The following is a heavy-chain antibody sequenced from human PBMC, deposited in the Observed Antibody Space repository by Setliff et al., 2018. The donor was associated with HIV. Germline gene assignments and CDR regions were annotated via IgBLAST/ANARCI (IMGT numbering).Heavy chain of an antibody. V-gene: IGHV4-34*01. CDR2: INHSRST. J-gene: IGHJ6*03. CDR1: GGSFSEYY. Sequence: SETLSLTCAVYGGSFSEYYWSWIRQSPGKGLEWIGEINHSRSTHYNPPLKSRATISVDTSKNQFSLRLNSVTAADTAVYYCARGATLLPGYSDRWEYFYMDVWGKGTTVTVS. CDR3: ARGATLLPGYSDRWEYFYMDV. D-gene: IGHD5-12*01.